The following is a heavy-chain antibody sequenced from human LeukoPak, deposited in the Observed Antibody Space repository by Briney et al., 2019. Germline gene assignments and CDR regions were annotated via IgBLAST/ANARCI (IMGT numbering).Heavy chain of an antibody. D-gene: IGHD1-26*01. CDR2: IWYDGSNK. Sequence: GRSLRLSCAASGFTFSSYGMHWVRQAPGKGLEWVAVIWYDGSNKYYADSVKGRFTISRDNSKNTLYLQMNSLRAEDTAVYYCARAPRSYLPDYWGQGTLVTASS. V-gene: IGHV3-33*01. CDR1: GFTFSSYG. CDR3: ARAPRSYLPDY. J-gene: IGHJ4*02.